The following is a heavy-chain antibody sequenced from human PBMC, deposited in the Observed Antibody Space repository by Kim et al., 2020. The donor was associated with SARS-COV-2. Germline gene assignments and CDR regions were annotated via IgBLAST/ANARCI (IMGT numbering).Heavy chain of an antibody. CDR3: ARHRFGGVSGDFDY. D-gene: IGHD3-16*01. Sequence: SETLSLTCTVSGGSISSYYWSWIRQPPRKGLEWIGYIYYSGSTNYNPSLKTRVTISVDTSKNQFSLKLSSVTAADTAVYYCARHRFGGVSGDFDYWGQGT. CDR1: GGSISSYY. CDR2: IYYSGST. J-gene: IGHJ4*02. V-gene: IGHV4-59*08.